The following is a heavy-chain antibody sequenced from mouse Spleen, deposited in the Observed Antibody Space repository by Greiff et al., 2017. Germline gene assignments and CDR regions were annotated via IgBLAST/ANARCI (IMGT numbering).Heavy chain of an antibody. CDR2: IDPENGDT. CDR1: GFNIKDDY. Sequence: VQLKQSGAELVRPGASVKLSCTASGFNIKDDYMHWVKQRPEQGLEWIGWIDPENGDTEYASKFQGKATITADTSSNTAYLQLSSLTSEDTAVYYCTRTTVVAKGYFDVWGTGTTVTVSS. CDR3: TRTTVVAKGYFDV. V-gene: IGHV14-4*01. J-gene: IGHJ1*03. D-gene: IGHD1-1*01.